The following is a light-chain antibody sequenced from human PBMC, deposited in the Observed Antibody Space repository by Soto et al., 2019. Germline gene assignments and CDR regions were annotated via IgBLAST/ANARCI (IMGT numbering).Light chain of an antibody. J-gene: IGKJ5*01. Sequence: DIQMTQSPSSLSASVVDEVTITCRASQTIMAYLNWYQQKAGKAPKPLIYAASTLQSGVSSRFSGSGSGTDFTLTISSLQPEDSAIYYCQQLHSYPITFGHGTRLEIK. V-gene: IGKV1-9*01. CDR2: AAS. CDR3: QQLHSYPIT. CDR1: QTIMAY.